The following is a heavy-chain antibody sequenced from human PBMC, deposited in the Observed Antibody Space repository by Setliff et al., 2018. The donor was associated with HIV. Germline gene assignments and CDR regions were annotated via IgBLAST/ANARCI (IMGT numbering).Heavy chain of an antibody. Sequence: GGSLRLSCTAFGFTFSSYAMVWVRQPPGKGLEWVSTIVGMNGSTYYADCVKGRFTVSRDNSKNTAYLQMNSLRAEDTALYYCAKSLGVSGSATYYTDPSSYWGQGTLVTVSS. V-gene: IGHV3-23*01. CDR3: AKSLGVSGSATYYTDPSSY. D-gene: IGHD3-10*01. J-gene: IGHJ4*02. CDR2: IVGMNGST. CDR1: GFTFSSYA.